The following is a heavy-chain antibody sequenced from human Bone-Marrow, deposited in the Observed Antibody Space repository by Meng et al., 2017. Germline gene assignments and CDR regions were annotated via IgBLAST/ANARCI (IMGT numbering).Heavy chain of an antibody. CDR1: GGSFSGYY. D-gene: IGHD3-3*01. CDR2: INHSGST. J-gene: IGHJ5*02. Sequence: SETLSLTCAVYGGSFSGYYWSWIRQPPGKGLEWIGEINHSGSTNYNPSLKSRVTISVDTSKNQFSLELSSVTAADTAVYYCARGHGITIFGVAPHGFDPWGQGTLVTVSS. V-gene: IGHV4-34*01. CDR3: ARGHGITIFGVAPHGFDP.